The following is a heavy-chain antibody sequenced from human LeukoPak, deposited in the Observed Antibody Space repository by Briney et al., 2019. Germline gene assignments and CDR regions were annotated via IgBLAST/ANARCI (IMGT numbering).Heavy chain of an antibody. Sequence: GGSLRLSCAASGFTFSAYTMHWVRQAPGKGLECVSAIISNGGSTHYADSVKGRFSISRDNSKNTLYLQMGGLRAEDRAVYYCARVKMGATVSDYYYYYMDVWGKGTTVTVSS. CDR2: IISNGGST. D-gene: IGHD1-26*01. CDR1: GFTFSAYT. J-gene: IGHJ6*03. CDR3: ARVKMGATVSDYYYYYMDV. V-gene: IGHV3-64*02.